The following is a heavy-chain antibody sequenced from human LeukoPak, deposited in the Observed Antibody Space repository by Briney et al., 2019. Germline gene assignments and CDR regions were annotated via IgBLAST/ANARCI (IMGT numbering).Heavy chain of an antibody. D-gene: IGHD3-10*01. V-gene: IGHV3-21*01. CDR3: ARDTYYYGSGSYYLFDY. CDR2: ISSSSSYI. CDR1: GFTFSSYG. J-gene: IGHJ4*02. Sequence: GGSLRLSCAASGFTFSSYGMNWVRQAPGKGLEWVSAISSSSSYIYYADSVKGRFTISRDNAKNSLYLQMNSLRAEDTAVYYCARDTYYYGSGSYYLFDYWGQGTLVTVSS.